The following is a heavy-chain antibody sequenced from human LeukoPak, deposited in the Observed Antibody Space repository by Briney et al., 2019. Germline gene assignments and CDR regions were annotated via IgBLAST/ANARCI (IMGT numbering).Heavy chain of an antibody. CDR3: ARHLDYYDSSGYYYPSLGFDY. J-gene: IGHJ4*02. CDR1: GGSISSYY. D-gene: IGHD3-22*01. CDR2: IYYSGST. V-gene: IGHV4-59*08. Sequence: SETLSLTCTVSGGSISSYYWSWIRQPPGKGLERIGYIYYSGSTNYNPSLKSRVTISVDTSKNQFSLKLSSVTAADTAVYYCARHLDYYDSSGYYYPSLGFDYWGQGTLVTVSS.